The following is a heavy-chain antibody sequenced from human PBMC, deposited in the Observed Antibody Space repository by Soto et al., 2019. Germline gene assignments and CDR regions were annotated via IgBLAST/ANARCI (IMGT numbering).Heavy chain of an antibody. Sequence: PAGSLRLSCAASGFSFSNAWMSWVRQLPGKGLEWVGHIKSKTDGGTADYAAPVKGRFTISRDDSKNTLYLQMNSLKTEDTAMFYCTTLNYGVDVWGQGTTVTVSS. V-gene: IGHV3-15*01. CDR2: IKSKTDGGTA. CDR3: TTLNYGVDV. J-gene: IGHJ6*02. CDR1: GFSFSNAW.